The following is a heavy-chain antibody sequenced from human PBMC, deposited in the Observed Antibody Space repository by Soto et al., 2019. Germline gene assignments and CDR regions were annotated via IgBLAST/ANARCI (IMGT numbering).Heavy chain of an antibody. J-gene: IGHJ2*01. CDR1: GGTFSSYA. CDR3: SRGIRGGNPTFFWYFDL. D-gene: IGHD2-15*01. Sequence: QVQLVQSGAEVKKPGSSVKVSCKASGGTFSSYAISWVRQAPGQGLEWMGGIIPIFGTANYAQKFQGRVTITADESTSTAYMELSSLRSEDTALYYCSRGIRGGNPTFFWYFDLWGRGTLVTVSS. V-gene: IGHV1-69*01. CDR2: IIPIFGTA.